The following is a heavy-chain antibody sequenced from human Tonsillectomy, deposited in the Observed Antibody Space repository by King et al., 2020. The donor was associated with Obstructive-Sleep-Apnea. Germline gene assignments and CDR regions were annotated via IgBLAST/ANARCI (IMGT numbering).Heavy chain of an antibody. D-gene: IGHD3-22*01. V-gene: IGHV1-69*10. CDR2: IIPILGIA. J-gene: IGHJ5*02. CDR1: GGTFSSYA. Sequence: QLVQSGAEVKKPGSSVKVSCKASGGTFSSYAISWVRQAPGQGREWMGGIIPILGIANYAQKFQGRVTITADKSTSTAYMELSSLRSVDTAVYYCARGGKHLVVVGFDPWGQGTLVTVSS. CDR3: ARGGKHLVVVGFDP.